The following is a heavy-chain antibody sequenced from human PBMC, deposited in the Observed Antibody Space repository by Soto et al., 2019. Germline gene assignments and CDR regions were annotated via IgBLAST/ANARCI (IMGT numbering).Heavy chain of an antibody. CDR2: IYNGEST. CDR1: GFTVNSDY. Sequence: EVQLVESGGGLIQPGGSLRLSCAASGFTVNSDYMNWIRQTPGKGLEWVAFIYNGESTHYADSVKGRFTISIDRSKNTLYPQMNSLSIEETAAYYCARDGGGLGKLSLFEYWGQGTLVTVSS. CDR3: ARDGGGLGKLSLFEY. J-gene: IGHJ4*02. D-gene: IGHD3-16*01. V-gene: IGHV3-53*01.